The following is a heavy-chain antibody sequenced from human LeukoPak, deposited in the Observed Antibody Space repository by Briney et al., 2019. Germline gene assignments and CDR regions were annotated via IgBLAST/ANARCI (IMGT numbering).Heavy chain of an antibody. CDR2: IYYSGST. Sequence: SQTLSLTCTVSGGSISSGGYYWSWIRQHPGKGLEWIGYIYYSGSTYYNPSLKSRVTISVDTSKNQFSLKLSSVTAADTAVYYCARGDDYGDYVPFDYWGQGTLVTVSS. V-gene: IGHV4-31*03. D-gene: IGHD4-17*01. CDR3: ARGDDYGDYVPFDY. CDR1: GGSISSGGYY. J-gene: IGHJ4*02.